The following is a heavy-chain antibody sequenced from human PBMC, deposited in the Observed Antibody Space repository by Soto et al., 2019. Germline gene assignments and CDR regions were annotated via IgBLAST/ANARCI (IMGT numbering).Heavy chain of an antibody. V-gene: IGHV4-31*03. J-gene: IGHJ6*02. CDR3: ARQTIAVAMTGYGMDV. CDR2: IYYSGST. Sequence: QVQLQESGPGLVKPSQTLSLTCTVSGGSISSGGYYWSWIRQHPGKGLEWIGYIYYSGSTYYTPSLKSRVTRSVDTSKNQFSLKLSSVTAADTAVYYCARQTIAVAMTGYGMDVWGQGTTVTVSS. CDR1: GGSISSGGYY. D-gene: IGHD6-19*01.